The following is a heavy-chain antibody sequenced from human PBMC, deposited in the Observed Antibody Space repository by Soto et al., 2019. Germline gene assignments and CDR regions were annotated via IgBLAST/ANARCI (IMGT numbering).Heavy chain of an antibody. CDR1: GFTFSSYG. V-gene: IGHV3-30*18. D-gene: IGHD3-9*01. Sequence: QVQLVESGGGVVQPGRSLRLSCAASGFTFSSYGMHWVRQAPGKGLEWVAVISYDGSNKYYADSVKGRFTISRDNSKNKMQRQMNSQRVEDTDVYYCAKDRDLLTGYVCGRFDYWGQGTMVTVSS. CDR3: AKDRDLLTGYVCGRFDY. CDR2: ISYDGSNK. J-gene: IGHJ4*02.